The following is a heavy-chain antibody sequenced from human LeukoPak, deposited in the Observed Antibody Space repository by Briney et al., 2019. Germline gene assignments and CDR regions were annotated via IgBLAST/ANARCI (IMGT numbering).Heavy chain of an antibody. V-gene: IGHV3-7*01. D-gene: IGHD5-24*01. CDR3: AITRRDGYTSVSFDY. CDR2: IKQDGSEK. Sequence: GGSLRLSCAVSGFTFNGSWMSWVRQAPGKGLEWVATIKQDGSEKYYVDSVKGRFTISRDNAKNSLYLQMNSLRAEDTAVYYCAITRRDGYTSVSFDYGGQGTLVPVPS. J-gene: IGHJ4*02. CDR1: GFTFNGSW.